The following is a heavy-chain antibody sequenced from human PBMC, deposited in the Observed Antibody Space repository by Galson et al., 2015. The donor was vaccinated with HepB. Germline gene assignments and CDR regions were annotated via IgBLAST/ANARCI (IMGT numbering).Heavy chain of an antibody. CDR1: GDSVSSNSAV. J-gene: IGHJ6*02. Sequence: ISGDSVSSNSAVWNWIRQSPSRGFEWLGRTYYRSKWYKDYAVSVKSRITINPDTSKNQVSLQLEYVTPEDTAVCYCAYGVDVWGQGTTVTVSS. CDR2: TYYRSKWYK. CDR3: AYGVDV. V-gene: IGHV6-1*01.